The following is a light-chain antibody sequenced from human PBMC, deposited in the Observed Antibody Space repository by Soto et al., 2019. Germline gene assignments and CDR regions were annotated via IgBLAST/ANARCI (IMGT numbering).Light chain of an antibody. Sequence: QSVLTQPPSVSGAPGQRVTISCTESSSNIGAGYDVHWYKKLPGTAPKLLIYGNSNRPSGVPDRFSGSKSGTSASLAITGLQAEDEADYYCQSYDSSLSGYVFGTGTKLTVL. CDR2: GNS. J-gene: IGLJ1*01. V-gene: IGLV1-40*01. CDR1: SSNIGAGYD. CDR3: QSYDSSLSGYV.